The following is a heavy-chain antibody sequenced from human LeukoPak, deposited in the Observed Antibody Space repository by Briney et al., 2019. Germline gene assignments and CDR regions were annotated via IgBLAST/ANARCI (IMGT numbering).Heavy chain of an antibody. V-gene: IGHV3-20*01. CDR1: GFSFCDYG. D-gene: IGHD2-2*01. Sequence: GGSLRLSCAASGFSFCDYGMCWVRQAPGEGLEWVSGINWNGGSTAYADSVKGRFTISRDNAKNSLYLQMNSLRAEDTALYHCARGGYCSSTSCLLLSVSKYGIDVWGQGTTVTVS. CDR3: ARGGYCSSTSCLLLSVSKYGIDV. J-gene: IGHJ6*02. CDR2: INWNGGST.